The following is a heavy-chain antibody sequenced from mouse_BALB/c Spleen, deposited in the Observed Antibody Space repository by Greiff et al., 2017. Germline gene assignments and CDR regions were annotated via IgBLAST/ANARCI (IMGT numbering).Heavy chain of an antibody. CDR2: IRSKSNNYAT. V-gene: IGHV10-1*02. CDR1: GFTFNTYA. CDR3: VGRGTTGGDY. Sequence: EVQLVESGGGLVQPKGSLKLSCAASGFTFNTYAMNWVRQAPGKGLEWVARIRSKSNNYATYYADSVKDRFTISRDDSQSMLYLQMNNLKTEDTAMYYCVGRGTTGGDYWGQGTSVTVAS. J-gene: IGHJ4*01. D-gene: IGHD1-1*01.